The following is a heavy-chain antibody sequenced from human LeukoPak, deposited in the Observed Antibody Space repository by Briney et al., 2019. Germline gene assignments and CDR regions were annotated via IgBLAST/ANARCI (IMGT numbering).Heavy chain of an antibody. J-gene: IGHJ4*02. CDR3: AKDRQSWTSYGNGGDY. CDR1: GFTFSSYG. Sequence: GGSLRLSCAASGFTFSSYGMHWVRQAPGKGLEWVAFIRYDGSNKYYADSVKGRFTISRDSSKNTVYLQMNSLRAEDTAVYYCAKDRQSWTSYGNGGDYRGQGTLVTVSS. CDR2: IRYDGSNK. V-gene: IGHV3-30*02. D-gene: IGHD2-2*01.